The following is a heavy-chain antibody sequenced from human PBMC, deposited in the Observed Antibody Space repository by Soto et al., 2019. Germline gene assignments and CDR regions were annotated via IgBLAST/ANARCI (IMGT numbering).Heavy chain of an antibody. CDR3: ARSVYSYGEYYYYGMDV. CDR2: IYYSGST. Sequence: SETLSLTCTVSGGSISSYYWSWIRQPPGKGLEWIGYIYYSGSTNYNPSLKSRVTISVDTSKNQFSLKLSSVTAADTAVYYCARSVYSYGEYYYYGMDVWGQGTTVTVSS. V-gene: IGHV4-59*01. D-gene: IGHD5-18*01. J-gene: IGHJ6*02. CDR1: GGSISSYY.